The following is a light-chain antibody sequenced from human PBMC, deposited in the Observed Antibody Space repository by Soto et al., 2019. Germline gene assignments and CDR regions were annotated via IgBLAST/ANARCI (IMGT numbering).Light chain of an antibody. CDR3: ATWDDSSNGL. CDR1: RSNIGSKT. V-gene: IGLV1-44*01. J-gene: IGLJ1*01. Sequence: QSALTQPPSASGTPGQRVTISCSGSRSNIGSKTVTWYQQLPGAAPKLLIYHNNQRPSGVPDRFSGSKSGTSASLAISGLQSDDVADSSSATWDDSSNGLFGPGTKVTVL. CDR2: HNN.